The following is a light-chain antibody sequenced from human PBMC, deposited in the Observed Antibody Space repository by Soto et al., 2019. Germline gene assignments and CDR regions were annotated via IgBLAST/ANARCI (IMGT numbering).Light chain of an antibody. CDR3: PQSHTSPPRFP. Sequence: ETLLTQAPGTLSLSPGDRAAVSGRPIQSVSSFLAWYQQKPGQAPRLLIYGASSRAAGIPDRFSGSGSVTEFSLTTCRLNSDDFPAYSRPQSHTSPPRFPFGAGTKVDIK. V-gene: IGKV3D-15*01. J-gene: IGKJ3*01. CDR1: QSVSSF. CDR2: GAS.